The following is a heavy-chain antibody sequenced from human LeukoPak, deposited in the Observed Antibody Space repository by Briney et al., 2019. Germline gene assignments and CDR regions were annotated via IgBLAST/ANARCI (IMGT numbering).Heavy chain of an antibody. CDR3: ARSPHSSSWSYLDY. D-gene: IGHD6-13*01. Sequence: TLSLTCTVSGGSISSGGYYWSWIRQHPGKGLEWIGYIYYSGSTYYNPSLKSRVTISVDTSKNQFSLKLSSVTAADTAVYYCARSPHSSSWSYLDYWGQGTLVTVSS. CDR1: GGSISSGGYY. CDR2: IYYSGST. J-gene: IGHJ4*02. V-gene: IGHV4-31*03.